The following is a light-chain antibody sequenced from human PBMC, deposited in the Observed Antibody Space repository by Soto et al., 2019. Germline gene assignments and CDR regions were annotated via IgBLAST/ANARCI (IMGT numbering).Light chain of an antibody. CDR3: QTYDSSLSGLFV. CDR2: GNG. J-gene: IGLJ1*01. V-gene: IGLV1-40*01. Sequence: QSVLTQPPSVSGAPGQRVTISCTGSSANIGAGYDVHWYQQLPGTAPKLLIFGNGNRPSGVPDRFSGSKSDTSASLAITGLQAEDEADYYCQTYDSSLSGLFVFXTGTNVTVL. CDR1: SANIGAGYD.